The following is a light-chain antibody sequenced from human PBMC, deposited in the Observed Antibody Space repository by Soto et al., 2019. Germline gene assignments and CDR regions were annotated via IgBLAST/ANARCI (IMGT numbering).Light chain of an antibody. V-gene: IGKV3-11*01. CDR3: QQRSSWPIT. CDR1: QSISSF. J-gene: IGKJ5*01. Sequence: EIVLTQSPATLSLSPGERATLSCRASQSISSFLAWYQQKPGQAPRLLIYGASNRATGIPARFSGSGSGTDFTLTISNLEPEDFAVYYCQQRSSWPITFGQGTRLEIK. CDR2: GAS.